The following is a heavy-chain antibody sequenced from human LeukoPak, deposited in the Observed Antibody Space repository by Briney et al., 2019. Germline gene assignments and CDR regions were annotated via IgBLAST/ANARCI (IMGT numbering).Heavy chain of an antibody. CDR1: GFTSSSYW. J-gene: IGHJ5*02. Sequence: PGGSLRLSCAASGFTSSSYWMHWVRQAPGKGLVWVSRINSDGSSTSYADSVKGRFTISRDNAKNTLYLQMNSLRAEDTAVYYCARGVGYCSSTSCYWWFDPWGQGTLVTVSS. CDR2: INSDGSST. D-gene: IGHD2-2*01. V-gene: IGHV3-74*01. CDR3: ARGVGYCSSTSCYWWFDP.